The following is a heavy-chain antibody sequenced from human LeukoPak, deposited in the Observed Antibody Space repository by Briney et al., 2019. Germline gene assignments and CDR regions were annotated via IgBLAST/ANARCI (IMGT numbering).Heavy chain of an antibody. CDR3: ARDRDVEMATIGAFDI. V-gene: IGHV4-31*03. CDR2: IYYSGST. CDR1: GGSISSGGYY. J-gene: IGHJ3*02. D-gene: IGHD5-24*01. Sequence: SQTLSLTCTVSGGSISSGGYYWSWIRQHPGKGLEWIGYIYYSGSTYYNPSLKSRVTISVATSKNQFSLKLSSVTAADTAVYYCARDRDVEMATIGAFDIWGQGTMVTVSS.